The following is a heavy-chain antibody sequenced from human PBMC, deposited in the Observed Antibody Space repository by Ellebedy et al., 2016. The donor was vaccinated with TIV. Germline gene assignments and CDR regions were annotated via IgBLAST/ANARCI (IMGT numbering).Heavy chain of an antibody. Sequence: AASVKVSCKVFGYTLTELSIHWVRQAPGKGLEWMGGFDPEDGETIYAQKFQGRVTMTEDTSTDTAYMELSSLRSEDTAVYYCAVTMIVVGGDAFDIWGQGTFVTVSS. J-gene: IGHJ3*02. CDR2: FDPEDGET. CDR1: GYTLTELS. V-gene: IGHV1-24*01. CDR3: AVTMIVVGGDAFDI. D-gene: IGHD3-22*01.